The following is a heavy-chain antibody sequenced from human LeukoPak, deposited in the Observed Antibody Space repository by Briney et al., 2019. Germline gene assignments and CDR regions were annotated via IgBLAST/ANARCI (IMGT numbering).Heavy chain of an antibody. CDR3: ARSRSRPIGSSYYYYVDV. CDR2: TYYRSKLYS. V-gene: IGHV6-1*01. CDR1: GDSVSSTNAA. D-gene: IGHD3-10*01. J-gene: IGHJ6*03. Sequence: SQTLSLTCAISGDSVSSTNAAWNWIRQSPSRGLEWLGSTYYRSKLYSDYSVSVRGLITINPDTSKDHFSLQVKPVTREETAVYYCARSRSRPIGSSYYYYVDVWDKGTTVSVSS.